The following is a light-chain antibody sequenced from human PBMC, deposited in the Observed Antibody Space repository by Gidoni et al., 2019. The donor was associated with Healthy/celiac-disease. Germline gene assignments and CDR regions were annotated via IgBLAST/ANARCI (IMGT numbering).Light chain of an antibody. CDR3: AAWDDSLRGLV. V-gene: IGLV1-47*01. CDR2: RNN. Sequence: QSVLTQPPSASATPGQRVTISCSGSSSNIGSNYVYWYQQLPGTAPKLLIYRNNQRPSGVPDRFSGSKSGTSASLAISGLRSEDEADYYCAAWDDSLRGLVFGTGTKVTVL. CDR1: SSNIGSNY. J-gene: IGLJ1*01.